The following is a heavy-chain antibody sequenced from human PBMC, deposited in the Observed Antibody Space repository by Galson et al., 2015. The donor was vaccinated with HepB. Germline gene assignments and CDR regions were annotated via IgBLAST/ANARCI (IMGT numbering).Heavy chain of an antibody. Sequence: SVKVSCKASGGTFSSYAISWVRQAPGQGLEWMGGIIPIFGTANYAQKFQGRVTITADESTSTAYMELSSLRSEDTAVYYCARPRYYYDSSGYPFDYWGQGTLVTVSS. CDR2: IIPIFGTA. CDR1: GGTFSSYA. D-gene: IGHD3-22*01. CDR3: ARPRYYYDSSGYPFDY. J-gene: IGHJ4*02. V-gene: IGHV1-69*13.